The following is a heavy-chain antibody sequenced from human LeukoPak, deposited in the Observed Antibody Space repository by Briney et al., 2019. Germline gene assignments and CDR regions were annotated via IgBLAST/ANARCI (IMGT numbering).Heavy chain of an antibody. J-gene: IGHJ4*02. CDR1: GFTFDDYA. D-gene: IGHD3-3*01. V-gene: IGHV3-23*01. Sequence: GGSLRLSCAASGFTFDDYAMHWVRQVPGKGPEWVSGLSGSGGSTFYADSVKGRFTISRDNSKNTLFLQMTSLRADDTAVYYCAKGYDFWSGGVDCWGQGTLVTVSS. CDR3: AKGYDFWSGGVDC. CDR2: LSGSGGST.